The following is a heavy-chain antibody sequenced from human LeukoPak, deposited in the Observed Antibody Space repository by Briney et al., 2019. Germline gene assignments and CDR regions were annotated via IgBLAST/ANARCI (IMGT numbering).Heavy chain of an antibody. V-gene: IGHV4-4*07. CDR3: ARFYGSGSYSPRRDYYYYMDV. Sequence: PSKTLSLTCTVSGGSISSYYWSWIRQPAGKGLESIGRIYTSGITNYNPSLKSRVTMSVDTSKNQFSLKLTSVTAADTAVYYCARFYGSGSYSPRRDYYYYMDVWGKGTTVTISS. J-gene: IGHJ6*03. D-gene: IGHD3-10*01. CDR1: GGSISSYY. CDR2: IYTSGIT.